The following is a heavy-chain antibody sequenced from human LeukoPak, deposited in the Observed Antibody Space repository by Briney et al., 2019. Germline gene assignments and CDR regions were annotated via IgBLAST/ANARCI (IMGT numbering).Heavy chain of an antibody. J-gene: IGHJ4*02. V-gene: IGHV3-30*04. CDR1: GFIFSNYA. CDR3: ARESRDGESLDY. D-gene: IGHD3-10*01. CDR2: ISYDGSNK. Sequence: GGSLRLSCAASGFIFSNYAMHRVRQAPGKGLEWLIFISYDGSNKYYADSVKGRFTISRDNSKNTLYLQMNSLRAEDTAVYYCARESRDGESLDYWGQGTLVTVSS.